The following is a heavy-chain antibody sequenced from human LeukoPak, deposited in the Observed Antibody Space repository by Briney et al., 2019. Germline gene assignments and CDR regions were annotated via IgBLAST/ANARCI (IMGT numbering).Heavy chain of an antibody. CDR1: GYTFTGYY. Sequence: ASVKVSCKASGYTFTGYYIIWVRQAPGQGLEWMGWINPNSGGTDYAQKFQGRVTITRNTSITTAYMEVSRLRFDDTAMYYCARNLWFGESSDAFDIWGQGTMVTVSS. V-gene: IGHV1-2*02. CDR3: ARNLWFGESSDAFDI. D-gene: IGHD3-10*01. CDR2: INPNSGGT. J-gene: IGHJ3*02.